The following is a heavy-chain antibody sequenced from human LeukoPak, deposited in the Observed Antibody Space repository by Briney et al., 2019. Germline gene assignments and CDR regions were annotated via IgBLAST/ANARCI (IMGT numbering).Heavy chain of an antibody. Sequence: SETLSLTCAVSGGPISSSNWWSWVRQPPGKGLEWIGEIYHSGSTNYKPSLKSRVTISVDKSKNPFSLKLSSVTAADTAVYYCARVVIAVAGTRFDYWGQGTLVTVSS. V-gene: IGHV4-4*02. CDR3: ARVVIAVAGTRFDY. CDR2: IYHSGST. D-gene: IGHD6-19*01. CDR1: GGPISSSNW. J-gene: IGHJ4*02.